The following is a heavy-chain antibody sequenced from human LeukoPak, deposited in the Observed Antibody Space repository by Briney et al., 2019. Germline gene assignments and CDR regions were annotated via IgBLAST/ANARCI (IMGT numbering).Heavy chain of an antibody. CDR2: IYYSGST. CDR1: GFTFRTSGM. Sequence: PGGSLRLSCAASGFTFRTSGMSWVRQAPGKGLEWIGSIYYSGSTYYNPSLKSRVTISVDTSKNQFSLKLSSVTAADTAVYYCARRSRGVIGYWGQGTLVTVSS. D-gene: IGHD3-10*01. V-gene: IGHV4-39*07. CDR3: ARRSRGVIGY. J-gene: IGHJ4*02.